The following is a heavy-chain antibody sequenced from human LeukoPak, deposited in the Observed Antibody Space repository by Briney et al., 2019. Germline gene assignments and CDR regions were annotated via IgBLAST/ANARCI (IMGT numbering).Heavy chain of an antibody. Sequence: PGGSLRLSCAVSAFTFSSYGMHWVRQAPGKGLEWVAVIWYDGSNKYYADSVKGRFTISRDNSRNTLYLQVNSLRAEDTAVYYCARDRYSSMWSVFEYWGQGALVTVSS. J-gene: IGHJ4*02. CDR3: ARDRYSSMWSVFEY. CDR2: IWYDGSNK. D-gene: IGHD6-13*01. CDR1: AFTFSSYG. V-gene: IGHV3-33*01.